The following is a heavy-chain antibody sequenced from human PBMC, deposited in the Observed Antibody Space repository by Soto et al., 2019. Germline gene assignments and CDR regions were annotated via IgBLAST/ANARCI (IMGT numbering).Heavy chain of an antibody. CDR2: FYYSGST. Sequence: SETLSLTCTVSGGSISSGGYYWSWIRQHPGKGLEWIGYFYYSGSTYYNPSLKSRVTISVDTSKNQFSLKLSSVTAADTAVYYCARDSRYYDSSGYIYYFDYWGQGTLVTVSS. CDR3: ARDSRYYDSSGYIYYFDY. D-gene: IGHD3-22*01. J-gene: IGHJ4*02. V-gene: IGHV4-31*03. CDR1: GGSISSGGYY.